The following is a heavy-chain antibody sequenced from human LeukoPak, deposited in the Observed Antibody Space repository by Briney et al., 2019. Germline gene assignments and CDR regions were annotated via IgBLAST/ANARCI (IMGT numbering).Heavy chain of an antibody. J-gene: IGHJ6*02. Sequence: SETLSLTCTVSGYSIGNDYYWVWLRQPPGKGLEWIGSLSLRGTTHYNPSLESRVTISVDTSKNQFSLKVSAVTAADTAVYYCARGGSYGSGSYGHMDYYYYGMDVWGQGTTVTVSS. CDR1: GYSIGNDYY. D-gene: IGHD3-10*01. V-gene: IGHV4-38-2*02. CDR3: ARGGSYGSGSYGHMDYYYYGMDV. CDR2: LSLRGTT.